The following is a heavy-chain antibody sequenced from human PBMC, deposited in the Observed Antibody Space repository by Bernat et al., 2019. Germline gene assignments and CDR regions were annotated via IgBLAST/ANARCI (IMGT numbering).Heavy chain of an antibody. Sequence: EVQLVESGGGLVQPGGSLRLSCAASGFTFFHYYMTWVRQAPGKGLEWVANIKQDGSEIYDVESVKGRLTIPRENDKNSLYRQMNSLRAEDTAVYYCARDAGYGSTTRCYSDAFDIGGKGTLVTVSS. CDR3: ARDAGYGSTTRCYSDAFDI. J-gene: IGHJ3*02. CDR1: GFTFFHYY. V-gene: IGHV3-7*03. CDR2: IKQDGSEI. D-gene: IGHD2-2*03.